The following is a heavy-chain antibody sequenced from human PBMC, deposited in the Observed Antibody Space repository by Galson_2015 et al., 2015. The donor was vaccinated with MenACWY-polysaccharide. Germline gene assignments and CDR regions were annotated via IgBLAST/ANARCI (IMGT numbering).Heavy chain of an antibody. CDR1: GGSFSDYG. V-gene: IGHV1-69*04. J-gene: IGHJ4*02. D-gene: IGHD2-8*02. CDR2: IIPMAGMV. Sequence: SVKVSCKASGGSFSDYGYTWVRQAPGQGPEWMGRIIPMAGMVNYAQKFQGRVTVTADSSTRTVYMELSRLKSEDTAVFYCARADCTGGHCYFSSWGQGTLVIVSS. CDR3: ARADCTGGHCYFSS.